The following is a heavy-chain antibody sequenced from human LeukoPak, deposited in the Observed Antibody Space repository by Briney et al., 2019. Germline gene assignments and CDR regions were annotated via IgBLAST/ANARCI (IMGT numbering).Heavy chain of an antibody. J-gene: IGHJ4*02. CDR1: GGSISSDY. Sequence: PSETLSLTCTASGGSISSDYWSWIRQPPGKGLEWIGYIYYSGSTNYNPSLKSRVTISLDTSENQFSLNLSSVTPADTALYFCARDVGEVTGTHFDYWGQGTLVTVSS. D-gene: IGHD6-19*01. CDR2: IYYSGST. V-gene: IGHV4-59*01. CDR3: ARDVGEVTGTHFDY.